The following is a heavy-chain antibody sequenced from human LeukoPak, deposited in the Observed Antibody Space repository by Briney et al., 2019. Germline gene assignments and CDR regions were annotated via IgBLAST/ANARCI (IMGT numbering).Heavy chain of an antibody. CDR1: GFTFSRHW. J-gene: IGHJ4*02. CDR2: INGDGSST. CDR3: AKSAHVGTTLLDY. Sequence: QPGGSLRLSCVVSGFTFSRHWMRWVRQAPGKGLVWVSHINGDGSSTNYADSVRGRFTISRDSAKNTLYLQMNSLRAEDTAVYYCAKSAHVGTTLLDYWGQGTLVTVSS. D-gene: IGHD5-12*01. V-gene: IGHV3-74*01.